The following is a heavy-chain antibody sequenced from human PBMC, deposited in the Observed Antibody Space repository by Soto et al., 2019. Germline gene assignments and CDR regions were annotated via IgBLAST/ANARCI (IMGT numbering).Heavy chain of an antibody. CDR1: GVSLTTNNW. CDR2: IYQTGNT. CDR3: ARGGYCSGGSCSGWFDS. Sequence: QVQLQESGPGLVKPSETLSLTCAVSGVSLTTNNWWTWVRQAPGNGLEWVGEIYQTGNTNYNPSLTRRVIASLDKSKNQFFLKLTSVTAADTAIYYCARGGYCSGGSCSGWFDSWGQGTLVTVSS. D-gene: IGHD2-15*01. J-gene: IGHJ5*01. V-gene: IGHV4-4*02.